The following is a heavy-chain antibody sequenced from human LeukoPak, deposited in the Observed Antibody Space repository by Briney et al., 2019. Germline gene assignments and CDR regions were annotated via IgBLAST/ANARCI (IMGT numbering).Heavy chain of an antibody. J-gene: IGHJ5*02. Sequence: SVKVSCRASGGTFSSYTISWVRQAPGQGLEWMGRIIPILVIANYAQMFQCRVTITADKSTSTAYMELSSLRSEDTAVYYCAREDYYGSGFDPWGQGTLVTVSS. D-gene: IGHD3-10*01. CDR3: AREDYYGSGFDP. V-gene: IGHV1-69*04. CDR1: GGTFSSYT. CDR2: IIPILVIA.